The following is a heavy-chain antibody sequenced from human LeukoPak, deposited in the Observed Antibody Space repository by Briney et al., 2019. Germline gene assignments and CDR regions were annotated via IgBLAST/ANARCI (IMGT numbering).Heavy chain of an antibody. Sequence: SVKVSCKASGYTFTSYGISWVRRAPGQGLEWMGRIIPIFGTANYAQKFQGRVTITTDESTSTAYMELSSLRSEDTAVYYCARDFFSGWYGGGYYFDYWGQGTLVTVSS. V-gene: IGHV1-69*05. CDR2: IIPIFGTA. CDR3: ARDFFSGWYGGGYYFDY. CDR1: GYTFTSYG. J-gene: IGHJ4*02. D-gene: IGHD6-19*01.